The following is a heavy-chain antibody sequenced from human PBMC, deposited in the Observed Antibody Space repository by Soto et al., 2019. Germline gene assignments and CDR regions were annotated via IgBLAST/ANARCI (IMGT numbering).Heavy chain of an antibody. D-gene: IGHD1-1*01. CDR2: SYYSGST. V-gene: IGHV4-30-4*01. J-gene: IGHJ6*02. CDR1: GGSISSGDYY. Sequence: QVQLQESGPGLVKPSQTLSLTCTVSGGSISSGDYYWSWIRQPPGKGLEWIGYSYYSGSTYYNPSLKSRVTISVDTSKNQCALKLSSVTAADTAVYYCARVQSLYYYYGMDVWGQGTTVTVSS. CDR3: ARVQSLYYYYGMDV.